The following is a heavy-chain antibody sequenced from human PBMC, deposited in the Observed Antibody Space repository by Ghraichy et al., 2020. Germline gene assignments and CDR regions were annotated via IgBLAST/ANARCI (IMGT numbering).Heavy chain of an antibody. CDR3: ARHDCSSTSCYGGDYYGMDV. V-gene: IGHV4-4*09. CDR2: IYTSGST. D-gene: IGHD2-2*01. J-gene: IGHJ6*02. Sequence: SETLSLTCTVSGGSISSYYWSWIRQPTGKGLEWIGYIYTSGSTNYNPSLKSRVTISVDTSKNQFSLKLSSVTAADTAVYYCARHDCSSTSCYGGDYYGMDVWGQGTTVTVSS. CDR1: GGSISSYY.